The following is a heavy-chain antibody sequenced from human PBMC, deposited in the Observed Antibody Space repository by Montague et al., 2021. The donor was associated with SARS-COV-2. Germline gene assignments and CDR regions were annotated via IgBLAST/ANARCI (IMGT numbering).Heavy chain of an antibody. D-gene: IGHD3-10*01. Sequence: SETLSLTCSVSSGSIISSGYYWGWIRQPPGKELEWIGNIYCSGTTYYNPSLQSRGTISVGTSKNHLSLRLSSVTAADTAVYFCARGMIRGVTTPFDYWGQGSQVTVSS. V-gene: IGHV4-39*02. J-gene: IGHJ4*02. CDR3: ARGMIRGVTTPFDY. CDR1: SGSIISSGYY. CDR2: IYCSGTT.